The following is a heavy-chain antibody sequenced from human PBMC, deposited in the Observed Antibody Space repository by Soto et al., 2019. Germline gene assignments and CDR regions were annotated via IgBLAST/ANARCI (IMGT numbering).Heavy chain of an antibody. D-gene: IGHD6-6*01. J-gene: IGHJ6*03. CDR1: GFTLSGYA. CDR2: ISSNGVGT. Sequence: EVQLAESGGGLAQPGGSLRLSCAACGFTLSGYAMDWVRQAPGKGLEYVSGISSNGVGTYYANSVQGRFTISRDNSKNTVYLQMGSLRPEDMAVYYCARRARPDFYYMDVWGKGTTVTVS. CDR3: ARRARPDFYYMDV. V-gene: IGHV3-64*01.